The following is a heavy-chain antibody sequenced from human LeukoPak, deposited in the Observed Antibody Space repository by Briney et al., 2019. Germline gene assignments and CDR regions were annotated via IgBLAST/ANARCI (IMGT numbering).Heavy chain of an antibody. CDR3: ARSKQYLGAFDI. CDR1: GYTFTSYG. J-gene: IGHJ3*02. V-gene: IGHV1-2*02. CDR2: INPNSGGA. D-gene: IGHD1/OR15-1a*01. Sequence: ASVKVSCKASGYTFTSYGINWVRQAPGQGLEWMGWINPNSGGANYAQKFQGRVTMTRDTSISTAYMELSRLRSDDTAVYYCARSKQYLGAFDIWGQGTMVTVSS.